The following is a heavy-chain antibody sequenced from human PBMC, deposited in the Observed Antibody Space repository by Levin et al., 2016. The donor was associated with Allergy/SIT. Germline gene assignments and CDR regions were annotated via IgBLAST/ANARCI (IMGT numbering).Heavy chain of an antibody. CDR1: GGSVSGYY. V-gene: IGHV4-59*02. CDR2: IYYSGST. CDR3: ARWASTDFDY. J-gene: IGHJ4*02. Sequence: SETLSLTCTVSGGSVSGYYWSWIRQPPGKGLEWIGYIYYSGSTKYNPSLKSRVTISVDTSKNQFSLKLSSVIAADTAVYYCARWASTDFDYWGQGTLVTVSS. D-gene: IGHD2-2*01.